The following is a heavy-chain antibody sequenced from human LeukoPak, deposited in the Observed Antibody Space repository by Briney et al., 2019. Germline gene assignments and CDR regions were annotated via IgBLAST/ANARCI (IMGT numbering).Heavy chain of an antibody. CDR3: ARGGPDYYDSSGPLN. CDR2: INHSGST. Sequence: PSETLSLTCAVYGGSFSGYYWSRIRQPPGKGLEWIGEINHSGSTNYNPSLKSRVTISVDTSKNQFSLKLSSVTAADTAVYYCARGGPDYYDSSGPLNWGQGTLVTVSS. CDR1: GGSFSGYY. D-gene: IGHD3-22*01. J-gene: IGHJ4*02. V-gene: IGHV4-34*01.